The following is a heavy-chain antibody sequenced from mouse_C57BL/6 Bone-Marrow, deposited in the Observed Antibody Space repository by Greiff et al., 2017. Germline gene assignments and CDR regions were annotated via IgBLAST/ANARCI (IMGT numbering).Heavy chain of an antibody. CDR2: ISSGSSTI. J-gene: IGHJ2*01. D-gene: IGHD1-1*01. CDR1: GFTFSDYG. CDR3: ARTFTTVKGFDY. V-gene: IGHV5-17*01. Sequence: DVKLQESGGGLVKPGGSLKLSCAASGFTFSDYGMHWVRQAPEKGLEWVAYISSGSSTIYYADTVKGRFTISRDNAKNTLFLQMTSLRSEDTAMYYCARTFTTVKGFDYWGQGTTLTVSS.